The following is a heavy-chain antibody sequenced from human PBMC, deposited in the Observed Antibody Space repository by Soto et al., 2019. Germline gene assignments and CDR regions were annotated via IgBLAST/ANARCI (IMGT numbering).Heavy chain of an antibody. CDR2: ISGGIGST. CDR1: GFSFGTYA. V-gene: IGHV3-23*01. CDR3: AKGAARYFDY. D-gene: IGHD1-26*01. Sequence: EVQLLESGGGLVQPGGSLRLSCVASGFSFGTYAMTWVRQVPGKGLEWVSTISGGIGSTFYADSVKGRFTISRDISKKRLFLTMNGMRVEDPGTDCCAKGAARYFDYWGRGTLVNVSS. J-gene: IGHJ4*02.